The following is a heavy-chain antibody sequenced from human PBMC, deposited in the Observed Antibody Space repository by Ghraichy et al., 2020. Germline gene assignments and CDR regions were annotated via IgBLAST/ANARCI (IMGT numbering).Heavy chain of an antibody. J-gene: IGHJ5*02. D-gene: IGHD3-9*01. CDR2: INHSGST. V-gene: IGHV4-34*01. CDR1: GGSFSGYY. CDR3: ARQRLRYFDWSLKPRGLNWFDP. Sequence: SETLSLTCAVYGGSFSGYYWSWIRQPPGKGLEWIGEINHSGSTNYNPSLKSRVTISVDTSKNQFSLKLSSVTAADTAVYYCARQRLRYFDWSLKPRGLNWFDPWGQGTLVTVSS.